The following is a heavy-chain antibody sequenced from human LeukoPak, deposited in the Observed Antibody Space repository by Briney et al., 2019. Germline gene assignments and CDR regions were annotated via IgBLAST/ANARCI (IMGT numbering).Heavy chain of an antibody. D-gene: IGHD5-18*01. Sequence: SETLSLTCSVSGGSISSDYWSWIRQPPGKGLEWIGYIYSSGSTEYNPSLKSRVTISVDTSKNQFFLKLNSVTASDTAVYYCARLAVGAALVSYLDSWGQGALVTVSS. V-gene: IGHV4-59*08. CDR2: IYSSGST. CDR3: ARLAVGAALVSYLDS. CDR1: GGSISSDY. J-gene: IGHJ4*02.